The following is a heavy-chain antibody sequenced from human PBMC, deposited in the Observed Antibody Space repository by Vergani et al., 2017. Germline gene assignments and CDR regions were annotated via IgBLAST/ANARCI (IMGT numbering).Heavy chain of an antibody. V-gene: IGHV3-23*04. CDR1: GFTFNHYA. D-gene: IGHD5-12*01. J-gene: IGHJ6*02. Sequence: ELQLVESGGGLVQPGGSLRLSCAASGFTFNHYAMNWVRQAPGKGLEWVSGISGSGGSTYYAGSVKGRFTISRDSSKNTLYLQMNSLSAGDTAVYYCAKANPRISGYDYLYYYHAMDVWGQGTTVTVSS. CDR3: AKANPRISGYDYLYYYHAMDV. CDR2: ISGSGGST.